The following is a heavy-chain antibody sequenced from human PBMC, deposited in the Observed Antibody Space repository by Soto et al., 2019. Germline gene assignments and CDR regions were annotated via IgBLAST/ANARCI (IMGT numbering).Heavy chain of an antibody. Sequence: PGGSLRLSCAASGFTFSSYEMNWVRQAPGKGLEWVSYISSSGSTIYYADSVMGRFTISRDDAKNSLYLQMNSLRAEDTAVYYCARCEGAAAGPGYYYYGMDVWGQGTTVTVSS. D-gene: IGHD6-13*01. CDR1: GFTFSSYE. CDR2: ISSSGSTI. V-gene: IGHV3-48*03. J-gene: IGHJ6*02. CDR3: ARCEGAAAGPGYYYYGMDV.